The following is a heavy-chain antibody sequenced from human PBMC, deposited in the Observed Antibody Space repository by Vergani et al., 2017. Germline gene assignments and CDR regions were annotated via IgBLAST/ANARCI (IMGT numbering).Heavy chain of an antibody. CDR3: AKAPIVVVPFDY. V-gene: IGHV3-11*01. J-gene: IGHJ4*02. CDR1: GFTFSDSY. D-gene: IGHD2-2*01. Sequence: QVQLVESGGGLVKPGGSLRLSCAASGFTFSDSYMSWVRQAPGMGLEWVSYISSSGTIVYYADSVKGRFTISRDNSKNTLYLQMNSLRAEDTAVYYCAKAPIVVVPFDYWGQGTLVTVSS. CDR2: ISSSGTIV.